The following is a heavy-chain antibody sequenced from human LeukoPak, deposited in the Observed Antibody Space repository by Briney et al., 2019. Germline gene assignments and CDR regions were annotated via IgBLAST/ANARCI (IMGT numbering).Heavy chain of an antibody. Sequence: SETLSLTCTVSGGSISSSSYYWGWIRQPPGKGLEWIGSIYYSGSTYYNPSLKSRVTISVDTSKNQFSLKLSSVTAADTAVYYCARDYYDSSGYYYVYWGQGTLVTVSS. J-gene: IGHJ4*02. D-gene: IGHD3-22*01. CDR1: GGSISSSSYY. CDR3: ARDYYDSSGYYYVY. V-gene: IGHV4-39*07. CDR2: IYYSGST.